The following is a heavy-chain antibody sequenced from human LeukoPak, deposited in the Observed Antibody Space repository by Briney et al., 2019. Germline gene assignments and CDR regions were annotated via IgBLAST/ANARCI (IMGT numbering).Heavy chain of an antibody. CDR3: ARSPQDSVLKMD. V-gene: IGHV5-51*01. CDR2: IYSGDSDT. D-gene: IGHD5-24*01. Sequence: GESLKISCKGSGYSFTTYWIVWVRQMPGEGLEWMGIIYSGDSDTRYSPSFQGQVTISADNSISTAYLQWSSLKASDTAMYYCARSPQDSVLKMDWGQGSLVTVSA. J-gene: IGHJ4*02. CDR1: GYSFTTYW.